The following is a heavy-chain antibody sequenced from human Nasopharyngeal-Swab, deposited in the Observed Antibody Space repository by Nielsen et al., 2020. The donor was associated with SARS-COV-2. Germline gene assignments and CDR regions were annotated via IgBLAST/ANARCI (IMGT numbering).Heavy chain of an antibody. V-gene: IGHV5-51*06. CDR2: IYPGDSDT. Sequence: GESLKISCKGSGYSFTSYWIGWVRQMPGKGLEWMGIIYPGDSDTRYSPSFQGQVTIPADKSISTAYLQWSSLKASDTAMYYCAMLKNYGSGSYYEKYYYYGMDVWGQGTTVTASS. D-gene: IGHD3-10*01. J-gene: IGHJ6*02. CDR1: GYSFTSYW. CDR3: AMLKNYGSGSYYEKYYYYGMDV.